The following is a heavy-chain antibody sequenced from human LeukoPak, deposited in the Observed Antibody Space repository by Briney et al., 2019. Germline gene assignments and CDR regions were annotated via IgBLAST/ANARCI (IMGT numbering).Heavy chain of an antibody. CDR3: ARDLPYDFWSGRFDP. CDR2: IYTSGST. J-gene: IGHJ5*02. V-gene: IGHV4-4*07. D-gene: IGHD3-3*01. CDR1: GGSISSYY. Sequence: SETLSLTCTVSGGSISSYYWSWIRQPAGKGLEWIGRIYTSGSTNYNPTLKSRVTMSVDTSKNQFSLKLSSVTAADTAVYYCARDLPYDFWSGRFDPWGQGTLVTVSS.